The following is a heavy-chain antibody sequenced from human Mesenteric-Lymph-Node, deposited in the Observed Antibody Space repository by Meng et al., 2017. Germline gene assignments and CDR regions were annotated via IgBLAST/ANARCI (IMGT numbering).Heavy chain of an antibody. CDR2: IYTSGST. Sequence: SETLSLTCTVSGGSISSGSYYWSWIRQPAGKGLEWIGRIYTSGSTNYNPSLKSRVTISVDTSKNQFSLKLSSVTAADTAVYYCARGGFGAVPAANRWLDPWGQGTLVTVSS. CDR3: ARGGFGAVPAANRWLDP. D-gene: IGHD2-2*01. J-gene: IGHJ5*02. V-gene: IGHV4-61*02. CDR1: GGSISSGSYY.